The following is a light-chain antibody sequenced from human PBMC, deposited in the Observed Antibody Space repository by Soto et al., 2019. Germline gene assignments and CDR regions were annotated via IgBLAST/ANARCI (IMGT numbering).Light chain of an antibody. CDR1: QSISTY. Sequence: EIVLTQSPATLSLFPGERATLSCRASQSISTYLAWYQQRSGQAPRLLIFDASSRATGIPARFSGSGSGTDFTLTISSLEPEDFAVYYCQQRSNWSTFGGGTKVDIK. V-gene: IGKV3-11*01. CDR3: QQRSNWST. J-gene: IGKJ4*01. CDR2: DAS.